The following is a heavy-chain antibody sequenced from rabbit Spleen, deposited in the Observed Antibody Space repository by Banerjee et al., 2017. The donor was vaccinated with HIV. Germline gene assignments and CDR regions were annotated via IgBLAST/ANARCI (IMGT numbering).Heavy chain of an antibody. D-gene: IGHD1-1*01. CDR1: GFSFSSSYW. V-gene: IGHV1S40*01. Sequence: QSLEESGGDLVKPGASLTLTCTASGFSFSSSYWMCWVRQAPGKGLEWVACIYTTVSNTAYATWAKGRFTISKISSTTVTLQMTSLTAADTATYFCARDSSSSFSSYGMDLWGPGTLVTVS. CDR3: ARDSSSSFSSYGMDL. CDR2: IYTTVSNT. J-gene: IGHJ6*01.